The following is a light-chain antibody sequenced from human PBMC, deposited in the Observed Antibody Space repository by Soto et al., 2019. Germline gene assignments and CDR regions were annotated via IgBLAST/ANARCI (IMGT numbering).Light chain of an antibody. CDR2: DAS. CDR1: QSIGSW. J-gene: IGKJ4*01. V-gene: IGKV1-5*01. Sequence: TQSPATLSASVGDRVTITCRASQSIGSWLAWYQQKPGKAPKLLIYDASGLERGVPSRFSGSGSGTECTLTISSLQPDDFATYYCEQSKKYSTFAGGTKVDI. CDR3: EQSKKYST.